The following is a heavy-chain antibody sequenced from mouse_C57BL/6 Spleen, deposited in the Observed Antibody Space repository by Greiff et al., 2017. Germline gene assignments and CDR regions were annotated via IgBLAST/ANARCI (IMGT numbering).Heavy chain of an antibody. CDR3: ARHEGCSNHEGFAY. D-gene: IGHD3-3*01. CDR2: ISSGGSYT. V-gene: IGHV5-6*01. Sequence: EVMLVESGGDLVKPGGSLKLSCAASGFTFSSYGMPWVRQSPDKRLEWVGTISSGGSYTNYPDSVKGRVTIARDNAKTTLYLHMSSLRSEDTAMYYCARHEGCSNHEGFAYWGQGTLVTVSA. J-gene: IGHJ3*01. CDR1: GFTFSSYG.